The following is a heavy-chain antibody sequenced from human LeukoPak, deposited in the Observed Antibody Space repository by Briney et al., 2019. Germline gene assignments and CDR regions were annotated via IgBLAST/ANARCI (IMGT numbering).Heavy chain of an antibody. CDR2: ISAFNANT. CDR1: GYTFTSYG. Sequence: ASVKVSCKASGYTFTSYGISWVRQAPGQGLEWMGWISAFNANTNYAQKFQGRVTMTTDTPTSTVYMDLRNLRSDDTAVYYCARDLDIVVVAAALRHYGLDVWGQGTTVTVSS. J-gene: IGHJ6*02. D-gene: IGHD2-15*01. V-gene: IGHV1-18*01. CDR3: ARDLDIVVVAAALRHYGLDV.